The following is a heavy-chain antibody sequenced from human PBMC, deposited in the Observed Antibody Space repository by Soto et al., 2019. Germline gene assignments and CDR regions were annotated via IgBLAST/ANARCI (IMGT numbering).Heavy chain of an antibody. CDR1: GGSISSYY. CDR2: IYYSGST. V-gene: IGHV4-59*08. D-gene: IGHD6-19*01. J-gene: IGHJ5*02. Sequence: SETLSLTCTVSGGSISSYYWIWIRQPPGKGLEWIGYIYYSGSTNYNPSLKSRVTISVDTSKNQFSLKLSSVTAADTAVYYCARLMYSSGKFEPWGQGTLVTVSS. CDR3: ARLMYSSGKFEP.